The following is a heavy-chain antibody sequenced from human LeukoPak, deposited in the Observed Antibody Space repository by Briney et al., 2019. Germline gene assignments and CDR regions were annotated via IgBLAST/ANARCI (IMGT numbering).Heavy chain of an antibody. J-gene: IGHJ4*02. V-gene: IGHV3-21*01. CDR1: GFTFSSHS. Sequence: GRPLRLSCAASGFTFSSHSMTCVRQAPGKEPYKLSSMRSGGPYIYYADSVRGRFTTSRDNAKNSLYLRMHSLRVEDPAVYYCARDRPLGASRLFVVQWGQGTLVTVS. CDR3: ARDRPLGASRLFVVQ. CDR2: MRSGGPYI. D-gene: IGHD2-21*01.